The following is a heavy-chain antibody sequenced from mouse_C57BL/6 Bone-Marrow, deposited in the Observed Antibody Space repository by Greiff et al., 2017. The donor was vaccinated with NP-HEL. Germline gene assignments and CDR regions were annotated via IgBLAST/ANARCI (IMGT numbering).Heavy chain of an antibody. CDR1: GYTFTSYW. Sequence: QVQLKQPGTELVKPGASVKLSCKASGYTFTSYWMHWVKQRPGQGLEWIGNINPSNGGTNYNEKFKSKATLTVDKSSSTAYMQLSSLTSEDSAFYYCARNYGRLRRDWYFDVWGTGTTVTVSS. J-gene: IGHJ1*03. D-gene: IGHD2-4*01. CDR3: ARNYGRLRRDWYFDV. V-gene: IGHV1-53*01. CDR2: INPSNGGT.